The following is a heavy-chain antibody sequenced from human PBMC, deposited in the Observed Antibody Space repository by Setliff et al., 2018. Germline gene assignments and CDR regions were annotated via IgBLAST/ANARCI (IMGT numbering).Heavy chain of an antibody. CDR1: GASISANHY. CDR2: ISYGGNT. V-gene: IGHV4-39*01. Sequence: SETLSLTCTVSGASISANHYWGWIRQTPGKGLEWIGSISYGGNTYYDPSLKSRVTIFADTSRNQFSLNLNSVTAADTAVYYCARQPYSTTYYYYYYYMDVWGKGTTVTVSS. CDR3: ARQPYSTTYYYYYYYMDV. D-gene: IGHD6-13*01. J-gene: IGHJ6*03.